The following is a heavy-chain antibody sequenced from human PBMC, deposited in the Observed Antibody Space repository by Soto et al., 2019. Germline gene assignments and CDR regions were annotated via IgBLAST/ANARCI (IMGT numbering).Heavy chain of an antibody. CDR2: IYYSGST. CDR3: ARQGSGPTGAVAGKYYFDY. D-gene: IGHD6-19*01. Sequence: HSETPSLTCTVSGGSVSSGSYYWSWIRQPPGKGLEWIGYIYYSGSTNYNPSLKSRVTISVDTSKNQFSLKLSSVTAADTAVYYCARQGSGPTGAVAGKYYFDYWGQGTLVTVSS. J-gene: IGHJ4*02. CDR1: GGSVSSGSYY. V-gene: IGHV4-61*01.